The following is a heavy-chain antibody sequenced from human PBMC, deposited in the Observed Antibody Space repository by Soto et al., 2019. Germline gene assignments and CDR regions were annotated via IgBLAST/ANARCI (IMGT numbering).Heavy chain of an antibody. Sequence: GSLRLSCAASGFTVSSNYMSWVRQAPGKGLEWVSVIYSGGSTYYADSVKGRFTISRDNSKNTLYLQMNSLRAEDTAVYYCVRVPTPVPAALDIWGQGTKVTVSS. J-gene: IGHJ3*02. CDR1: GFTVSSNY. CDR3: VRVPTPVPAALDI. CDR2: IYSGGST. D-gene: IGHD2-15*01. V-gene: IGHV3-53*01.